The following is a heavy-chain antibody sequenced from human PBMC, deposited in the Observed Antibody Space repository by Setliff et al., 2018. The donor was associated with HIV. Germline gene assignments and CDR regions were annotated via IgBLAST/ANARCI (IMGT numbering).Heavy chain of an antibody. J-gene: IGHJ4*02. CDR3: ARGLSFYDPGGFDY. V-gene: IGHV4-4*09. Sequence: SSETLSLTCTVSGGSFSDYYRSWIRQPPGKGLEWIGYIYTSGSTNYNPSLKSRVTISVDTSKNQFSLKLGSVTAADTAVYYCARGLSFYDPGGFDYWGQGTLVTVSS. CDR2: IYTSGST. CDR1: GGSFSDYY. D-gene: IGHD3-22*01.